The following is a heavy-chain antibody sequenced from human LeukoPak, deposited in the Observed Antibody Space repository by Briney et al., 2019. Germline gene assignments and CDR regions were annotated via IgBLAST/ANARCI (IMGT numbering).Heavy chain of an antibody. D-gene: IGHD3-16*02. Sequence: GGSLRLSCAASGFTFSSYGMHWVRQAPGKGLEWVAVIWYDGSNKYYADSVKGRFTISRDNSKNTLSLQMNSLRVEDTAIYYCARDIELSTWGLGTLVTVSS. V-gene: IGHV3-33*01. CDR3: ARDIELST. CDR1: GFTFSSYG. CDR2: IWYDGSNK. J-gene: IGHJ3*01.